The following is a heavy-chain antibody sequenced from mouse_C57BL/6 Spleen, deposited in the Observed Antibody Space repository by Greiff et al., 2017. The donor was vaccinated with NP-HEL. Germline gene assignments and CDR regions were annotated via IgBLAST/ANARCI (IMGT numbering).Heavy chain of an antibody. J-gene: IGHJ4*01. CDR3: VSYYYDSSHWTETNAMDY. V-gene: IGHV14-4*01. D-gene: IGHD1-1*01. CDR1: GFNIKDDY. Sequence: VQLQQSGAELVRPGASVKLSCTASGFNIKDDYMHWVKQRPEQGLEWIGWIDPEDGDTEYASKFQGQATITADTSSNTAYMQLSSLTSEDTAVYYSVSYYYDSSHWTETNAMDYWGQGTSVTVSS. CDR2: IDPEDGDT.